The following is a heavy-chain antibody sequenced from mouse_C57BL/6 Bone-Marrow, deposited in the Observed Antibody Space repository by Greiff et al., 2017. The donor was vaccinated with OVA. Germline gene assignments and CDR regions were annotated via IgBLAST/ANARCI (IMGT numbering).Heavy chain of an antibody. CDR3: TKQLRLRGYYFDY. CDR1: GYTFTDYE. J-gene: IGHJ2*01. D-gene: IGHD3-2*02. Sequence: QVQLQQSGAELVRPGASVTLSCKASGYTFTDYEMHWVKQTPVHGLEWIGAIDPETGGTASNQKFKGKAILTADKSSSTAYMELRSLTSEDSAVYYCTKQLRLRGYYFDYWGQGTTLTVSS. V-gene: IGHV1-15*01. CDR2: IDPETGGT.